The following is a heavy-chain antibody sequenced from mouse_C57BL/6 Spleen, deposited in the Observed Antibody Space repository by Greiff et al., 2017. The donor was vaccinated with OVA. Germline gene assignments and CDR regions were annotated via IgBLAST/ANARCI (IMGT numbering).Heavy chain of an antibody. CDR1: GYSITSGYY. J-gene: IGHJ3*01. V-gene: IGHV3-6*01. CDR2: ISYDGSN. Sequence: EVQLQQSGPGLVKPSQSLSLTCSVTGYSITSGYYWNWIRQFPGNKLEWMGYISYDGSNNYNPSLKNRISITRDTSKNQFFLKLNSVTTEDTATYYCARDRTSSYYDYDVWFAYWGQGTLVTVSA. CDR3: ARDRTSSYYDYDVWFAY. D-gene: IGHD2-4*01.